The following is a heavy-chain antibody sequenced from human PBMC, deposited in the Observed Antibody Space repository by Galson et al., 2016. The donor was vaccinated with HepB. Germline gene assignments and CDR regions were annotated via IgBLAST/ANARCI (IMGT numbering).Heavy chain of an antibody. J-gene: IGHJ4*02. Sequence: SLRLSCAASGFSFMSYGMHWVRQAPGKGLEWVAQIWFDGTKKYYADSVKGRFTVSRDNSKNTLYLQMSSLRAEDTAVYYCARAYSSAWYLQGFWGLGTLVTVSS. CDR1: GFSFMSYG. D-gene: IGHD6-13*01. CDR2: IWFDGTKK. V-gene: IGHV3-33*01. CDR3: ARAYSSAWYLQGF.